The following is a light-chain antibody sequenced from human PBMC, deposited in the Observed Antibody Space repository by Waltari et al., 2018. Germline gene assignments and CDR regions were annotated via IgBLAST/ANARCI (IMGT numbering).Light chain of an antibody. V-gene: IGLV3-27*01. J-gene: IGLJ2*01. CDR2: KDT. CDR1: LLAKKY. CDR3: YSVADKNVV. Sequence: SYELTQPSSVSVSPGQTARITCSGDLLAKKYARWFQQKPGQAPGLVIYKDTERPSGIPERFSGSSSGTTVTLTISGAQVDDEADYYCYSVADKNVVFGGGTKLTVL.